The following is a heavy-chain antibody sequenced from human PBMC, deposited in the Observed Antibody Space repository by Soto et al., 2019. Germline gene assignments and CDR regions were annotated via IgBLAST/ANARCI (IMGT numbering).Heavy chain of an antibody. CDR1: VCTFSDYY. Sequence: VGSLRLSCASSVCTFSDYYMSCIRQAPGKWLEWVSYISSSSSFTKYADSVKGRFTMSRDNAKNTLYLQMNSLRAEDTAVYYCVSAPSSPFFFEYCGQTSLVNVSS. CDR3: VSAPSSPFFFEY. CDR2: ISSSSSFT. V-gene: IGHV3-11*06. J-gene: IGHJ4*02.